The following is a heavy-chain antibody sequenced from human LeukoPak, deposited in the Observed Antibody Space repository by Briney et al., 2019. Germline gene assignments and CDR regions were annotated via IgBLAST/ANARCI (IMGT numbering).Heavy chain of an antibody. Sequence: SETLSLTCAVSGGSISSSSYYWGWIRQPPGKGLEWIGYIYYSGSTNYNPSLKSRVTISVDRSKNHFSLKLSSVTAADTAVYYCARSSSWYVLGWGQGTLVTVSS. V-gene: IGHV4-61*05. D-gene: IGHD6-13*01. CDR3: ARSSSWYVLG. J-gene: IGHJ4*02. CDR1: GGSISSSSYY. CDR2: IYYSGST.